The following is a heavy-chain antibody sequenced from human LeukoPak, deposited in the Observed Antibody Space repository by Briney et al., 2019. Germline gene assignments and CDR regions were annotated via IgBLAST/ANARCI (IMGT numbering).Heavy chain of an antibody. Sequence: GGSLRLSCAASGFTFSSYGMSWVRQAPGMGLEWVSTITDNGGTSYYADSVKGRFTISRDSSKNMLYLQMNSVRVEDTALYYCAKLIPYSGWPYDYWGQGTLVTVSS. J-gene: IGHJ4*02. CDR1: GFTFSSYG. V-gene: IGHV3-23*01. CDR2: ITDNGGTS. CDR3: AKLIPYSGWPYDY. D-gene: IGHD5-12*01.